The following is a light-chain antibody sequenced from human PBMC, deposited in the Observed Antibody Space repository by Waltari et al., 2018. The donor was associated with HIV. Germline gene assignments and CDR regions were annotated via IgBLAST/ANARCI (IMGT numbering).Light chain of an antibody. J-gene: IGLJ3*02. Sequence: QSVLTQPPSVSGAPGQRVTISCTGSTSNIGAGYDVHWYHQLPGTAPKLLMSRTIHRPSAVPDRFSCSKSGTSASLAITGLQTEDEADYYCQSYDSGLSAWVFGGGTKLTV. CDR1: TSNIGAGYD. CDR3: QSYDSGLSAWV. V-gene: IGLV1-40*01. CDR2: RTI.